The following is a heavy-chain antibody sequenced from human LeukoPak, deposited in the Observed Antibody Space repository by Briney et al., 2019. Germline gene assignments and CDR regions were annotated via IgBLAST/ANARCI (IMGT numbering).Heavy chain of an antibody. CDR1: GLTFSRYS. D-gene: IGHD6-13*01. J-gene: IGHJ4*02. V-gene: IGHV3-23*01. Sequence: GGSLRLSCVVSGLTFSRYSMSWVRQAPGKGLEWVSGISASGGDTWYPDSVKGRFTISRDNSKNTLFLRMNSLRVEDTAIYYCAKDAAGPEYWGQGTRVTVSS. CDR3: AKDAAGPEY. CDR2: ISASGGDT.